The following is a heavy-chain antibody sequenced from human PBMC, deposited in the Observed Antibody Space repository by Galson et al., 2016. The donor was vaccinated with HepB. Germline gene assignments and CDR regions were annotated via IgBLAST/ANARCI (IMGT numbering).Heavy chain of an antibody. V-gene: IGHV1-69*13. D-gene: IGHD3-3*01. CDR2: VIPIFGIT. CDR1: GGTVSNYA. CDR3: ARSRLTDFWGGGPFDH. Sequence: SVKVSCKASGGTVSNYAITWVRQAPGQGLEWMGGVIPIFGITKYAQNFQGRVTITADESTSTAYMELSSLRSADTAMYYCARSRLTDFWGGGPFDHWGQGTPVTVSS. J-gene: IGHJ4*02.